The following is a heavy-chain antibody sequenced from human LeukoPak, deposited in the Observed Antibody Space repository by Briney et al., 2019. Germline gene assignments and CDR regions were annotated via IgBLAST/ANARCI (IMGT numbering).Heavy chain of an antibody. CDR2: ISAYNGNT. Sequence: ASVKVSCKASGYTFTSFGFNWMRQAPGQGLEWMGWISAYNGNTNYAQKLQGRVTMTTDTSTSTAYMELRSLRSDDTAVYYCARDRDGSGRPSGYYYMDVWGKGTTVTVSS. D-gene: IGHD3-10*01. J-gene: IGHJ6*03. CDR3: ARDRDGSGRPSGYYYMDV. V-gene: IGHV1-18*01. CDR1: GYTFTSFG.